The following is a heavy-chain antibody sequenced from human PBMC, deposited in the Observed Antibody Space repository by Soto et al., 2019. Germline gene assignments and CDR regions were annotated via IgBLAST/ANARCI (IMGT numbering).Heavy chain of an antibody. D-gene: IGHD3-22*01. CDR3: ARSPKYYYDSSGYGELDP. CDR1: GYTFTSYG. J-gene: IGHJ5*02. Sequence: ASVKVSCKASGYTFTSYGISWVRQAPGQGLEWMGWISAYNGNTNYAQKLQGRVTMTTDTSTSTAYMELRSLRSDDTAVYYCARSPKYYYDSSGYGELDPWGQGTLVTVS. CDR2: ISAYNGNT. V-gene: IGHV1-18*01.